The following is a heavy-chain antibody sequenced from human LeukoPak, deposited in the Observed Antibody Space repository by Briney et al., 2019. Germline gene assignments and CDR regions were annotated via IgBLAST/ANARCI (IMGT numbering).Heavy chain of an antibody. V-gene: IGHV1-18*01. Sequence: GASVKVSCKASGGTFSSYAISWVRQAPGQGLEWMGWISAYNGNTNYAQKLQGRVTMTTDTSTSTAYMELRSLRSDDTAVYYCARERRYYYDSSGYKHFDYWGQGTLVTVSS. CDR2: ISAYNGNT. CDR3: ARERRYYYDSSGYKHFDY. CDR1: GGTFSSYA. D-gene: IGHD3-22*01. J-gene: IGHJ4*02.